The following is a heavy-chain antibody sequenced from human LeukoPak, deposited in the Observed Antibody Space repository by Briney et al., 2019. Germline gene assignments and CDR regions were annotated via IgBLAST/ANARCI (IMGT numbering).Heavy chain of an antibody. D-gene: IGHD5-18*01. CDR3: ARPGGYSYGYHGEFDY. Sequence: ASVKVSCQASGYTFTSYGISWVRQAPGQGLEWMGWISAYNGNTNYAQKLKGRVTMTTDTSTSTAYMELRSLRSDDTAVYYCARPGGYSYGYHGEFDYWGQGTLVTVSS. CDR1: GYTFTSYG. V-gene: IGHV1-18*01. CDR2: ISAYNGNT. J-gene: IGHJ4*02.